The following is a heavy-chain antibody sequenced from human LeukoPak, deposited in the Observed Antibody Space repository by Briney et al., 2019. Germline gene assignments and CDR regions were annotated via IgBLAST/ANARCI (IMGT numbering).Heavy chain of an antibody. D-gene: IGHD5-12*01. J-gene: IGHJ4*02. Sequence: GESLKISCKGSGYSFTRYWISWVRQMPGKGLEWMGRIDPSDSYTNYSPSFQGHVTISADKSISTAYLQWSSLKASDTAMYYCASSRGYSGYDLDYWGQGTLVTVSS. V-gene: IGHV5-10-1*01. CDR2: IDPSDSYT. CDR1: GYSFTRYW. CDR3: ASSRGYSGYDLDY.